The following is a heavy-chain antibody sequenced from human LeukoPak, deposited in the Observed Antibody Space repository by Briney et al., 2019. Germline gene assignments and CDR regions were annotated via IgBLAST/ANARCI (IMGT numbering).Heavy chain of an antibody. V-gene: IGHV3-30*18. Sequence: PGGSLRLSCAASGFTFSSYGMHWVRQAPGKGLEWVAVISYDGSNKYYADSVKGRFTISRDNSKNTLYLQMNSLRAEDTAVYYCAKDGYSGYDNDYWGQGTLVTVSS. CDR2: ISYDGSNK. J-gene: IGHJ4*02. D-gene: IGHD5-12*01. CDR1: GFTFSSYG. CDR3: AKDGYSGYDNDY.